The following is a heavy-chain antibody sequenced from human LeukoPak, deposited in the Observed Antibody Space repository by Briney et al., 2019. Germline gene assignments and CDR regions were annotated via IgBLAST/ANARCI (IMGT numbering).Heavy chain of an antibody. J-gene: IGHJ5*02. V-gene: IGHV4-61*08. CDR3: ARDRGEQQLVGGGYWFDP. CDR1: GGSISSGGYS. Sequence: PSETLSLTCAVSGGSISSGGYSWSWIRQPPGKGLEWIGYIYYSGSTNYNPSLKSRVTISVDTSKNQFSLKLSSVTAADTAVYYCARDRGEQQLVGGGYWFDPWGQGTLVTVSS. CDR2: IYYSGST. D-gene: IGHD6-13*01.